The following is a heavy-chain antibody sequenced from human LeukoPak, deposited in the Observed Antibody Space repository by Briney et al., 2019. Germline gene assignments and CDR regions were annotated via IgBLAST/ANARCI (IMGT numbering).Heavy chain of an antibody. D-gene: IGHD5-18*01. Sequence: PGRSLRLSCAASGFTFSSYAMHWVRQAPGKGLEWVAVISYDGSNKYYADSVKGRLTISRDNSKNTLYLQMNSLRAEDTAVYYCARTVDTAMYYWGQGTLVTVSS. CDR2: ISYDGSNK. J-gene: IGHJ4*02. V-gene: IGHV3-30-3*01. CDR3: ARTVDTAMYY. CDR1: GFTFSSYA.